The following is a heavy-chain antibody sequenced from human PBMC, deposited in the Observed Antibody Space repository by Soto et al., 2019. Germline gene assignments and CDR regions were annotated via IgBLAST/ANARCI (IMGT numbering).Heavy chain of an antibody. CDR1: GGTFSSYA. CDR3: ARDGDGSIQTWGGYGMDV. Sequence: QVQLVQSGAEVKKPGSSVKVSCKASGGTFSSYAISWVRQAPGQGLEWMGGIIPIFGTANYAQKFQGRVTITADESTSTDYMELSSLRAEDTAVYYCARDGDGSIQTWGGYGMDVWGQGTTVTVSS. CDR2: IIPIFGTA. J-gene: IGHJ6*02. V-gene: IGHV1-69*01. D-gene: IGHD3-16*01.